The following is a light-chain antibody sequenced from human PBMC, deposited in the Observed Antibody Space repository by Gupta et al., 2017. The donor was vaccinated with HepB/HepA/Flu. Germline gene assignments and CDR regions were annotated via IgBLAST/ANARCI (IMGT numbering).Light chain of an antibody. V-gene: IGLV1-47*01. CDR3: AAWDDSVSGLV. J-gene: IGLJ3*02. Sequence: QSVLTQPPSASGPPGQRVTISCSGSSSIGTNYVYWYKQLPGTAPQLLIYKTNQRPSWVPDRFSGSKSATSASLAISGLRSEDEVDYYCAAWDDSVSGLVFGGGTKLTV. CDR1: SSIGTNY. CDR2: KTN.